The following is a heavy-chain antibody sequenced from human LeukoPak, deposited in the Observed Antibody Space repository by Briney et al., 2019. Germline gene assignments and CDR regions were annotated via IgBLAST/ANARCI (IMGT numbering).Heavy chain of an antibody. D-gene: IGHD4-23*01. CDR3: ARGFKGNAQVWFDP. Sequence: AETLSLTCAVYGGSFSGYYWRWIRQPPGKGLEWIGEINPSGSTNYNPSFKSRVTISVDTSKNQFSLKLRSVTAGDTAIYYCARGFKGNAQVWFDPWGQGTLVTVSS. V-gene: IGHV4-34*01. J-gene: IGHJ5*02. CDR1: GGSFSGYY. CDR2: INPSGST.